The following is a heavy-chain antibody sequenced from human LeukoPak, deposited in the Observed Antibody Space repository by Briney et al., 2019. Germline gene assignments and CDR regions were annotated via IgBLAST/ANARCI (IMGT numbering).Heavy chain of an antibody. CDR1: GFTFSSYS. CDR2: ISSSSYI. D-gene: IGHD6-13*01. V-gene: IGHV3-21*01. CDR3: ARDARRAAGTSTDFDY. Sequence: GGSLRLSCAASGFTFSSYSMNWVRQAPGKGLEWVSSISSSSYIYYADSVKGRFTISRDNAKNSLYLQMNSLRAEDTAVYYCARDARRAAGTSTDFDYWGQGTLVTVSS. J-gene: IGHJ4*02.